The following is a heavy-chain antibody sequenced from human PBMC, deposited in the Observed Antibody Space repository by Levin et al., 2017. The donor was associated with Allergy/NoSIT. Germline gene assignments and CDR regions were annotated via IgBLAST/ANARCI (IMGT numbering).Heavy chain of an antibody. CDR3: ARTVVVAGTIEWFDP. J-gene: IGHJ5*02. CDR1: GFTFSDYY. D-gene: IGHD6-19*01. Sequence: GGSLRLSCAASGFTFSDYYMSWIRQAPGKGLEWVSYISSSSIYTNYADSVKGRFTISRDNANNSLYLHMNSLRAEDTAVYYCARTVVVAGTIEWFDPWGQGTLVTVSS. CDR2: ISSSSIYT. V-gene: IGHV3-11*03.